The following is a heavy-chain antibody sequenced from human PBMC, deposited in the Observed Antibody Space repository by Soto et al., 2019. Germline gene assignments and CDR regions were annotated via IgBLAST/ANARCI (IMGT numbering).Heavy chain of an antibody. Sequence: GGSLRLSCAASGFSFSTYGMHWVRQAPGKGLEWVAVISYDGSNRYYADSVKGRFTISRENSKNTLYLQMNSLRAEDTAVYYCAKSSSTIFGVVIPLHFDYWGQGNLVTVSS. D-gene: IGHD3-3*01. CDR3: AKSSSTIFGVVIPLHFDY. V-gene: IGHV3-30*18. CDR1: GFSFSTYG. J-gene: IGHJ4*02. CDR2: ISYDGSNR.